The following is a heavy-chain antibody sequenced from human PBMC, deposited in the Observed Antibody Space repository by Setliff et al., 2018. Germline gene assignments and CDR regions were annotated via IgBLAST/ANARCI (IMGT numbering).Heavy chain of an antibody. CDR2: IYSKGSM. V-gene: IGHV4-61*09. J-gene: IGHJ4*01. CDR3: ARGDSSGNNYPVLDY. Sequence: SETLSLTCNVSGGSVSSGYYYWTWIRQSAGKGLEWLGQIYSKGSMNYNPSLKSRVTISADSSKSQFFLRLTSVTAADTAIYYCARGDSSGNNYPVLDYWGQGTLVTVSS. D-gene: IGHD5-18*01. CDR1: GGSVSSGYYY.